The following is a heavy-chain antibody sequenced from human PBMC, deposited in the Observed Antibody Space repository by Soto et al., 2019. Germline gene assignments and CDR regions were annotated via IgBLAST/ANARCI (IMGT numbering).Heavy chain of an antibody. J-gene: IGHJ4*02. V-gene: IGHV3-15*01. CDR3: TTGMTTVTTGFAY. CDR2: IKRAADCGTT. D-gene: IGHD4-17*01. Sequence: EVQLVESGGGLVKPGGSLRLSCAVSGFTFRNAWMSWVRQAPGKGLEWFGRIKRAADCGTTNYATPVKGRFNSSRDDSKDTLYLYMNTLNTEDTAVYYCTTGMTTVTTGFAYWGQGTLVTVSS. CDR1: GFTFRNAW.